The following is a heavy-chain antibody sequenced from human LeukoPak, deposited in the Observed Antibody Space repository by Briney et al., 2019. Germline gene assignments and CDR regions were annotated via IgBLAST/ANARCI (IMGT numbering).Heavy chain of an antibody. V-gene: IGHV6-1*01. D-gene: IGHD1-14*01. CDR3: ARRKAGTFGMDV. CDR2: TYYRSKWYT. J-gene: IGHJ6*01. Sequence: SQTLSLTFAISRDSVTSNIATRNWLSQSPSRGLEPLGKTYYRSKWYTDYAVSMKSRITIKPDTSKNQYSLQLNSVTPEDTAVYYCARRKAGTFGMDVWGQGTTVTVSS. CDR1: RDSVTSNIAT.